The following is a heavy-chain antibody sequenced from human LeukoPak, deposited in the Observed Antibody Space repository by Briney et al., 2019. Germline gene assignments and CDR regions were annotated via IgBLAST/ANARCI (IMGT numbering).Heavy chain of an antibody. CDR2: INPDSGVT. Sequence: ASVKVSCKASGYTFTGYYIHWVRQAPGQGLEWLGWINPDSGVTNYAQKFQGRVTMTRDTSISTAYMELSRLRSDDTAVYYCVRRVAVAGGFDYWGQGTLVTVSS. CDR1: GYTFTGYY. CDR3: VRRVAVAGGFDY. V-gene: IGHV1-2*02. D-gene: IGHD6-19*01. J-gene: IGHJ4*02.